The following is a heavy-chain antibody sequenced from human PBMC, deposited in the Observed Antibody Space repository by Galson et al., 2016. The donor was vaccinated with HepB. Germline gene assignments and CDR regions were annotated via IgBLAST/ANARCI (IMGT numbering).Heavy chain of an antibody. D-gene: IGHD1-26*01. J-gene: IGHJ6*02. Sequence: SLRLSCAASGFTVSSNYMSWVRQAPGKGLEWVSVIYSGGGTYYADSVKGRFTISRDNSKNTLFLQMNSLRAEDTAVYYCAKEPAPVGSYGVYYYYGMDVWGQGTTVTVSS. CDR2: IYSGGGT. CDR3: AKEPAPVGSYGVYYYYGMDV. CDR1: GFTVSSNY. V-gene: IGHV3-53*05.